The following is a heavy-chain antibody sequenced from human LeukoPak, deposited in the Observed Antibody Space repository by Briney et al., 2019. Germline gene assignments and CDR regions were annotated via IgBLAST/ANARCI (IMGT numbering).Heavy chain of an antibody. CDR2: ISFDGNS. CDR1: GGSIESYY. CDR3: ARINGGI. D-gene: IGHD2-8*01. Sequence: SETLSLTCSVSGGSIESYYWGWIRQPPGKGLEWIGSISFDGNSYYDPSLKSRVTVSRDTSKNQFSLKVNSVTAADTAVYYCARINGGIWGQGTLVTVSS. J-gene: IGHJ4*02. V-gene: IGHV4-39*07.